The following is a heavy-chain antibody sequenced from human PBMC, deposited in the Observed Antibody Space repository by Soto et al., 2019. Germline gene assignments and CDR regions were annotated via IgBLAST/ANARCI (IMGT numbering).Heavy chain of an antibody. V-gene: IGHV4-4*07. J-gene: IGHJ5*01. D-gene: IGHD6-19*01. CDR1: GGSISSFY. Sequence: QMVLQESGPGLVKPSETLYLTCNVSGGSISSFYWPWIRQPAGGRLEWIGRVYDSGNSNYNPYRKTRMSMVLLRARSQFSLSLLSVTAANTAVYYCARGVAESDFDPWANSFDFWGQGILVTVSS. CDR2: VYDSGNS. CDR3: ARGVAESDFDPWANSFDF.